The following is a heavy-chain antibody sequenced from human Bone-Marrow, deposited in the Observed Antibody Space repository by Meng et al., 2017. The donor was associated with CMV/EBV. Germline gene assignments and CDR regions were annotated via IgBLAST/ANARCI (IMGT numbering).Heavy chain of an antibody. V-gene: IGHV1-46*01. J-gene: IGHJ6*02. CDR1: GGIFSNYG. Sequence: ASVKVSCKASGGIFSNYGFTWVRQAPGQGLEWMGIINPSGGSTSYAQKFQGRVTMTRDTSTSTVYMELSSLRSEDTAVYYCASGKGRYYGMDVWGQGTTVTVSS. CDR3: ASGKGRYYGMDV. CDR2: INPSGGST. D-gene: IGHD1-26*01.